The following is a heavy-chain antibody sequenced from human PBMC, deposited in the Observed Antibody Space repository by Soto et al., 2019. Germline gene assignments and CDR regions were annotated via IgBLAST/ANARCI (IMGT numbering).Heavy chain of an antibody. CDR3: AREYAITIFGVVRTYGMDV. D-gene: IGHD3-3*01. CDR1: GFTFSDYY. Sequence: QVQLVESGGGLVKPGGSLRLSCAASGFTFSDYYMSWIRQAPGKGLEWVSYISSSGSTIYYADSVKGRFTISRDNAKNALYLQMNSLRAEDTAVYYCAREYAITIFGVVRTYGMDVWGQGTTVTVSS. CDR2: ISSSGSTI. J-gene: IGHJ6*02. V-gene: IGHV3-11*01.